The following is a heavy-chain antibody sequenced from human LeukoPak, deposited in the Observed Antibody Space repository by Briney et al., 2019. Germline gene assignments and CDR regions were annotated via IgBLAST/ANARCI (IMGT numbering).Heavy chain of an antibody. CDR3: ARGGEHDYGETFFWKPMDV. Sequence: GGSLRLSCAVSGFTLSRFPMHWVRQAPGKGLEWVAFSSHDGTVDYYPDSVRGRFTIARDNSKNTVDLQMNSLRRDDTAVYFCARGGEHDYGETFFWKPMDVWGQGTTVTVSS. CDR2: SSHDGTVD. D-gene: IGHD4-17*01. CDR1: GFTLSRFP. V-gene: IGHV3-30-3*01. J-gene: IGHJ6*02.